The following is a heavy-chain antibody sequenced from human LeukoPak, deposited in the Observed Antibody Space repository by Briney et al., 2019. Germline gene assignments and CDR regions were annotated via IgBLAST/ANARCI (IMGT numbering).Heavy chain of an antibody. V-gene: IGHV1-46*01. CDR2: INPSGGST. J-gene: IGHJ4*02. CDR1: GYTFTSYY. Sequence: ASVKVSCKASGYTFTSYYMHWVRQAPGQGLEWMGIINPSGGSTSYAQRFQGRVTMTRDMSTSTVYMELSSLRSEDTAVYYCARDSTPVGGSYTGYFDYWGQGTLVTVSS. D-gene: IGHD1-26*01. CDR3: ARDSTPVGGSYTGYFDY.